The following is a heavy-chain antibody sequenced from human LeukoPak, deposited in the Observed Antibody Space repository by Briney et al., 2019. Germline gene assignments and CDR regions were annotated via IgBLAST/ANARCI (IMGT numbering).Heavy chain of an antibody. CDR3: ASPQYGGYSILAFDI. V-gene: IGHV1-24*01. D-gene: IGHD3-22*01. J-gene: IGHJ3*02. CDR2: FDPEDGET. CDR1: GYTPTELS. Sequence: ASVKVSCKVSGYTPTELSMHWVRQAPGKGLEWMGGFDPEDGETIYAQKFQGRVTMTEDTSTDTAYMELSSLRSEDTAVYYCASPQYGGYSILAFDIWGQGTMVTVSS.